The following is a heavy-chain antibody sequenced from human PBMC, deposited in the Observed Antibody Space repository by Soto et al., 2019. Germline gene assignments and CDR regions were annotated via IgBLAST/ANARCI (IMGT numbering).Heavy chain of an antibody. D-gene: IGHD4-17*01. CDR3: ARHGFYGDYASNYFDP. CDR2: IYPGNSDA. CDR1: GYNFATYW. V-gene: IGHV5-51*01. Sequence: PGESLNISCQASGYNFATYWIAWVRPMSGKGLEYMGIIYPGNSDARYSPSFQGQVTFSADKSISTAYLHWSSLKASDTAMYYCARHGFYGDYASNYFDPWGQGTLVTVSS. J-gene: IGHJ5*02.